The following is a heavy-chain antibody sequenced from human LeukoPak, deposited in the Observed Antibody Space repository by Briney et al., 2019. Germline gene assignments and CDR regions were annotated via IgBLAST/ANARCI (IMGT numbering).Heavy chain of an antibody. D-gene: IGHD2-15*01. Sequence: SETLSLTCTVSGGSIRSSYYYWGWIRQRPGKGLEWIGYIYDTGRTSYNPSLKSRLTTSVDTSKNQFSLKLSSVTAADTAVYYCARGIVAFIHNWFDPWGQGTLVTVSS. CDR1: GGSIRSSYYY. CDR2: IYDTGRT. CDR3: ARGIVAFIHNWFDP. V-gene: IGHV4-31*03. J-gene: IGHJ5*02.